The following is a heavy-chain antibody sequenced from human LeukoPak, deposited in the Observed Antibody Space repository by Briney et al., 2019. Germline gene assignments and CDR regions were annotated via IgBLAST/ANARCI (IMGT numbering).Heavy chain of an antibody. D-gene: IGHD3/OR15-3a*01. V-gene: IGHV3-23*01. CDR1: GFTFSSYG. Sequence: GTLRLSCAASGFTFSSYGMSWVRPAPGKGLEWVSAISGSGGSTYYADSVKGRFSISRDNSKNTLYLQMNSLRAEDTAVYYCARDSVIYGYWGQGTLVTVSS. CDR2: ISGSGGST. J-gene: IGHJ4*02. CDR3: ARDSVIYGY.